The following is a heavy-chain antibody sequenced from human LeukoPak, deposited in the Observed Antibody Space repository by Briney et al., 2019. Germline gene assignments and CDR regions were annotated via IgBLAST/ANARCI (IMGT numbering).Heavy chain of an antibody. J-gene: IGHJ4*02. CDR1: GGTFSSYA. D-gene: IGHD5/OR15-5a*01. Sequence: SVKVSCTASGGTFSSYAISWVRQAPGQGLEWMGGIIPIFGTANYAQKFQGRVTITTDESTSTAYMELSSLRSEDTAVYYCASGVSDFTHPIDYWGQGTLVTVSS. V-gene: IGHV1-69*05. CDR2: IIPIFGTA. CDR3: ASGVSDFTHPIDY.